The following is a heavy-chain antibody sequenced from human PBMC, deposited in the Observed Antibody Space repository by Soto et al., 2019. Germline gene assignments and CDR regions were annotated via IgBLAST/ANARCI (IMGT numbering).Heavy chain of an antibody. CDR1: GGSITTGGYY. J-gene: IGHJ4*02. D-gene: IGHD3-22*01. V-gene: IGHV4-31*03. CDR2: RYYSEST. CDR3: AKADYYDSSGYYSASVY. Sequence: LSLTCTVSGGSITTGGYYWSWIRQLPGKGLEWIGHRYYSESTYYNPSLKSRVSISLDTSKNQFSLKLSFVTAADTAMYYCAKADYYDSSGYYSASVYWGQGTLVTVSS.